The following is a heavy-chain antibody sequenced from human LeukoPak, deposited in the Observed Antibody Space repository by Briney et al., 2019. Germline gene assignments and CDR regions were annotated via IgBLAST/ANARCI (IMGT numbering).Heavy chain of an antibody. CDR3: ARDLPITMIVADAFDI. J-gene: IGHJ3*02. D-gene: IGHD3-22*01. CDR1: GFTFSSYG. Sequence: PGGSLRLSCAASGFTFSSYGMHWVRQAPGKGLEWVAVIWYDGSNKYYADSVKGRFTISRDNSKNTLYLQMNRLRAEDTAVYYCARDLPITMIVADAFDIWGQGTMVTVSS. CDR2: IWYDGSNK. V-gene: IGHV3-33*01.